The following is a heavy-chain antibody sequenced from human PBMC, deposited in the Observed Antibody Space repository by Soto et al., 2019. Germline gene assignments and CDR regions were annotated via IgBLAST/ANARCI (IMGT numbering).Heavy chain of an antibody. Sequence: EVQLVESGGGLVQPGGSLRLSCATSGFTFSSFPMHWVRQAPGKGLEYVSSISNDGGSTYYAASVKGRFTISRDNSKNTLYLQMGSLRAEDMAVYYCARVADYYDSGGPFDFWGQGILVTVSS. D-gene: IGHD3-22*01. CDR3: ARVADYYDSGGPFDF. CDR1: GFTFSSFP. V-gene: IGHV3-64*07. CDR2: ISNDGGST. J-gene: IGHJ4*02.